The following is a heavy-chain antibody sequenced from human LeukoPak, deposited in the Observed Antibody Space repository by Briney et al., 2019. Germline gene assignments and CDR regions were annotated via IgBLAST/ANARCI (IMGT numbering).Heavy chain of an antibody. CDR1: GGSFSGYY. J-gene: IGHJ6*03. Sequence: SETLSLTCAVYGGSFSGYYWSWIRQPAGKGLEWIGRIYTSGSTNYNPSLKSRVTMSVDTSKNQFSLKLSSVTAADTAVYYCAIAYCGGDCYSPYYHYMDVWGKGTTVTVSS. V-gene: IGHV4-59*10. CDR3: AIAYCGGDCYSPYYHYMDV. D-gene: IGHD2-21*01. CDR2: IYTSGST.